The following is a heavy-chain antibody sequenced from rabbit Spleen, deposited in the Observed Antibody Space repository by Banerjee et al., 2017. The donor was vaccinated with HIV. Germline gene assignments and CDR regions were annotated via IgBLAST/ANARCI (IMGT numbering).Heavy chain of an antibody. J-gene: IGHJ6*01. CDR1: GFSLSSSYR. D-gene: IGHD8-1*01. V-gene: IGHV1S45*01. Sequence: LQESGGDLVKPEGSLTLTCTASGFSLSSSYRICWVRQAPGKGLEWIACIDSGSSGFTYFASWAKGRFTISKTSSTTVTLQMTSLTAADTATYFCARDSGSSFSSYGMDLWGQGTLVTVS. CDR2: IDSGSSGFT. CDR3: ARDSGSSFSSYGMDL.